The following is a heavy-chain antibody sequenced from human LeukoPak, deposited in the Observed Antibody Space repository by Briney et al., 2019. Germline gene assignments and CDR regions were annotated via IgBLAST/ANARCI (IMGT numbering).Heavy chain of an antibody. V-gene: IGHV4-59*08. CDR3: ARRQTYFDY. CDR2: IYYSGST. CDR1: NGSISPYF. Sequence: SETLSLTCTVSNGSISPYFWSWIRQPPGKGLEWIGYIYYSGSTKYNPSLKSRVTMSLDTSKKQFSLKLSSVTAADTALYYCARRQTYFDYWGQGTLVTVSS. J-gene: IGHJ4*02.